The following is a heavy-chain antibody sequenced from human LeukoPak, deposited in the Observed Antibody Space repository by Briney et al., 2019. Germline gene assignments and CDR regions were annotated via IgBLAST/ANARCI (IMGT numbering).Heavy chain of an antibody. Sequence: PSETLSLTCTVSGGSISSSRYSWGWIRQPPGKGLEWIGSIYYSGSTYYNPSLKSRVTISVDTSKNQFSLKLSSVTAADTAVYYCASHTIAVALYYFDYWGQGTLVTVSS. D-gene: IGHD6-19*01. V-gene: IGHV4-39*01. CDR1: GGSISSSRYS. J-gene: IGHJ4*02. CDR3: ASHTIAVALYYFDY. CDR2: IYYSGST.